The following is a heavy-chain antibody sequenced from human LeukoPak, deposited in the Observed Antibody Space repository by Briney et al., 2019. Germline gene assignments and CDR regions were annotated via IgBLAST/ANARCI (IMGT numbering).Heavy chain of an antibody. V-gene: IGHV3-33*01. CDR1: GFTFSSYG. D-gene: IGHD1-26*01. Sequence: GGSLRLSCTASGFTFSSYGMHWVRQAPGKGLEWVAVIWYDGGNKYYADSVKGRFTISRDNSKNTLYLQMNSQRAEDTAVYYCARGGWELTTSYYFDYWGQGTLVTVSS. CDR2: IWYDGGNK. J-gene: IGHJ4*02. CDR3: ARGGWELTTSYYFDY.